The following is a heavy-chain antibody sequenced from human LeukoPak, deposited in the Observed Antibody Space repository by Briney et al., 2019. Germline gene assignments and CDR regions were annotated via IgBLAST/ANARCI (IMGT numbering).Heavy chain of an antibody. J-gene: IGHJ4*02. CDR2: ISSSDSTI. CDR1: GFTFSSYE. CDR3: ARVAINDYGDYVDY. V-gene: IGHV3-48*03. D-gene: IGHD4-17*01. Sequence: GRSLRLSCAASGFTFSSYEMNWVRQAPGKGLEWVSYISSSDSTIYYADSVKGRFTSSRDNAKNSLYLQMNSLRAEDTAVYYCARVAINDYGDYVDYWGQGTLVTVSS.